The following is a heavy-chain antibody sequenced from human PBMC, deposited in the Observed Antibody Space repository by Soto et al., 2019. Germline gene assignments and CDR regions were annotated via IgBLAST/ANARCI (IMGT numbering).Heavy chain of an antibody. CDR2: IIPNLGIA. J-gene: IGHJ4*02. D-gene: IGHD5-12*01. V-gene: IGHV1-69*04. Sequence: SVTVSCKASGYTFTSYGVIWVRQAPGQGLEWMGRIIPNLGIANYAQKFQGRVTITADKSTSTAYMELSSLRSEDTAVYYCARGYSGYEMTDYWGQGTLVTVSS. CDR1: GYTFTSYG. CDR3: ARGYSGYEMTDY.